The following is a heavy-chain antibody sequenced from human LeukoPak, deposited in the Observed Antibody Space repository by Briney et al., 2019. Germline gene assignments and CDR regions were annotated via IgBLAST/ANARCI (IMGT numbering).Heavy chain of an antibody. D-gene: IGHD3-22*01. V-gene: IGHV3-48*01. Sequence: GGSLRPSCAASGFTFSSYSMNWVRQAPGKGLEWVSYISSSSSTIYYADSVKGRFTISRDNAKNSLYLQMNSLRAEDTAVYYCARDGHSSSWYLYYDSSGSLFDYWGQGTLVTVSS. J-gene: IGHJ4*02. CDR1: GFTFSSYS. CDR2: ISSSSSTI. CDR3: ARDGHSSSWYLYYDSSGSLFDY.